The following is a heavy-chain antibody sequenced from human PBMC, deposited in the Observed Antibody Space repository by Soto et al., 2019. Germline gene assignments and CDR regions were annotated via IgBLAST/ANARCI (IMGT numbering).Heavy chain of an antibody. CDR2: IWYDESKK. D-gene: IGHD1-26*01. CDR3: ASERGSSYFDY. J-gene: IGHJ4*02. V-gene: IGHV3-33*01. CDR1: GFPLSDYG. Sequence: QVQLVESGGGVVQPGRSLRLSCAVSGFPLSDYGMHWVRQAPGKGLEWVAVIWYDESKKYYADSVKGRFTISRDNSKNTLYLQMNSLRAEDTAVYYCASERGSSYFDYWGQGTLGTVSS.